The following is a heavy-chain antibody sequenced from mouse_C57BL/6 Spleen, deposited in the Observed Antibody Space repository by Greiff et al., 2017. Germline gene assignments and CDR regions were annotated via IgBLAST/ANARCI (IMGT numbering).Heavy chain of an antibody. V-gene: IGHV1-82*01. Sequence: QVQLQQSGPELVKPGASVKISCKASGYAFSSSWMNWVKQRPGKGLEWIGRIYPGDGDTNYNGKFKGKATLTADKSSSTAYMQLSSLTSEDSAVYFCARSLYYGNYGFDVWGTGTTVTVSS. CDR1: GYAFSSSW. J-gene: IGHJ1*03. CDR3: ARSLYYGNYGFDV. CDR2: IYPGDGDT. D-gene: IGHD2-1*01.